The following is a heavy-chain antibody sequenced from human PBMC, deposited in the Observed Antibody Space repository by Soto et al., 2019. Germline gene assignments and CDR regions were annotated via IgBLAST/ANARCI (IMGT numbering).Heavy chain of an antibody. CDR1: GFTFSSYW. Sequence: GGSLRLSCAASGFTFSSYWMSWVRQAPGKGLERVANIKQDGSEKYYVDSVKGRFTISRDNAKNSLYLQMNSLRAEDTAVYYCARAQNQYYYDSSGYRYYFDYWVQGT. D-gene: IGHD3-22*01. J-gene: IGHJ4*02. CDR3: ARAQNQYYYDSSGYRYYFDY. CDR2: IKQDGSEK. V-gene: IGHV3-7*01.